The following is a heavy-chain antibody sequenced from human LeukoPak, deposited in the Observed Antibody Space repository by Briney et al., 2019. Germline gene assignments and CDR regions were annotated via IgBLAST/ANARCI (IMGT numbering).Heavy chain of an antibody. CDR1: GGSISSGGYY. Sequence: SQTLSLTCTVSGGSISSGGYYWSWIRQHPGKGLEWIGYIYYSGSTYYNPSLKSRVTISVDTSKNQFSLKLSSVTAADTAVYYCASPGIAAAGTKDFDIWGQGTMVTVSS. CDR2: IYYSGST. CDR3: ASPGIAAAGTKDFDI. V-gene: IGHV4-31*03. D-gene: IGHD6-13*01. J-gene: IGHJ3*02.